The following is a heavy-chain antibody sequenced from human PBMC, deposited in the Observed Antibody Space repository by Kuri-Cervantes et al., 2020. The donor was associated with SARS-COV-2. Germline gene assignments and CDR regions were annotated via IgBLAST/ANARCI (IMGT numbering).Heavy chain of an antibody. CDR2: ISSSSSYI. V-gene: IGHV3-21*03. D-gene: IGHD4-17*01. J-gene: IGHJ4*02. CDR3: ARDHGDYYFDY. Sequence: GESLKISCAASGFTFSSYSMNWVRQAPGKGLEWVSSISSSSSYIYYADSVKGRFTISRDNAKNSLYLQMNSLRAEDTAVYYCARDHGDYYFDYWGQGNLVTVSS. CDR1: GFTFSSYS.